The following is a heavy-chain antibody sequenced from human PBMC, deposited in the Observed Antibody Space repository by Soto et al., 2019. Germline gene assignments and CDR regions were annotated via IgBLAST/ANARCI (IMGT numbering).Heavy chain of an antibody. J-gene: IGHJ5*02. Sequence: ASVKVSCKASGYTFKGYAMSWMRQAPGQGLERLGWINTRQDYTKYSQKLQDRVTITRDTSASTVYMELRSLRSEDSAVYYCGRAGGYNFHSFFGPWVQGTLGTDSS. CDR1: GYTFKGYA. V-gene: IGHV1-3*04. CDR2: INTRQDYT. CDR3: GRAGGYNFHSFFGP. D-gene: IGHD2-2*02.